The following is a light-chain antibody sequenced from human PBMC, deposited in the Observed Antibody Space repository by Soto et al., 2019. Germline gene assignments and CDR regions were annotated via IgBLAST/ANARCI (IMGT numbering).Light chain of an antibody. Sequence: EIVMTQSPAALSVSPGERATLSCRASQSVSDNLAWYQQKPGQAPRLLIFGTSTSATGIPARFSGSGSGTEFTLAICSLQSEDFAVYYCQKYKNWPSWTFGQGTKVDIK. J-gene: IGKJ1*01. CDR1: QSVSDN. CDR3: QKYKNWPSWT. CDR2: GTS. V-gene: IGKV3-15*01.